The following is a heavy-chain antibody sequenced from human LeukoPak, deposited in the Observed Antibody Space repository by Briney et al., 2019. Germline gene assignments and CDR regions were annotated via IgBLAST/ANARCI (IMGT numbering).Heavy chain of an antibody. D-gene: IGHD3-10*01. CDR3: AKGGFGELLISSGFDY. V-gene: IGHV3-9*01. CDR2: ISWNSGSI. Sequence: GRSLRLSCAASGFTFDDYAMHWVRQAPGKGLEWVSGISWNSGSIGYADSVKGRFTISRDNAKNSLYLQMNSLRAEDTALYYCAKGGFGELLISSGFDYWGQGTLVTVSS. CDR1: GFTFDDYA. J-gene: IGHJ4*02.